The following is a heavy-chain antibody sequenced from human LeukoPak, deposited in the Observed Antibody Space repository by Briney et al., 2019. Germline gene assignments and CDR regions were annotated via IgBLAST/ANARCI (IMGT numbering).Heavy chain of an antibody. J-gene: IGHJ4*02. CDR1: GYTFTSYG. CDR2: ISAYNGNT. CDR3: ARYWAPAMLGPLSGLDYGDYVGGYYFDY. D-gene: IGHD4-17*01. Sequence: ASVKVSCKASGYTFTSYGISWVRQAPGQGLEWMGWISAYNGNTNYAQKLQGRVTMTTDTSTSTAYMELRSLRSDDTAVYYCARYWAPAMLGPLSGLDYGDYVGGYYFDYWGQGTLVTVSS. V-gene: IGHV1-18*01.